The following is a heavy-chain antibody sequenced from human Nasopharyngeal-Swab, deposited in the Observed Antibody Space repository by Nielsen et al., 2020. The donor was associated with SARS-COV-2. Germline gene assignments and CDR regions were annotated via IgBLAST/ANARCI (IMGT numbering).Heavy chain of an antibody. CDR1: GFNSDDHA. V-gene: IGHV3-43*02. CDR2: IPGDADKT. Sequence: GGSLRLSCAASGFNSDDHAMHWARQAPGKSLEWVSLIPGDADKTYYADAVKGRFTISRDNSKTSLHLEMIGLRTEDTALYFCAKDVGRQYFGSGSYHYFDLWGQGTLVTVSS. J-gene: IGHJ4*02. D-gene: IGHD3-10*01. CDR3: AKDVGRQYFGSGSYHYFDL.